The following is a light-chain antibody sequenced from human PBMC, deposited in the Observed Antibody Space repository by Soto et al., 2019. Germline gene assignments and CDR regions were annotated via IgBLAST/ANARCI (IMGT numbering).Light chain of an antibody. CDR2: AAS. CDR3: LQDYNYPWT. CDR1: QGIRND. J-gene: IGKJ1*01. Sequence: AIQMTQSPSSLSASVGDRVTITCRASQGIRNDLGWYQQKPGKAPKLLIYAASSLESGVASRFSGSGSGTDFTLTISSLQPEDFATYYCLQDYNYPWTFGQGTKVEIK. V-gene: IGKV1-6*01.